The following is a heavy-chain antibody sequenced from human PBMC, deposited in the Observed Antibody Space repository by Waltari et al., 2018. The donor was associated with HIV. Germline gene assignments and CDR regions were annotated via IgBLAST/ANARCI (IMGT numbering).Heavy chain of an antibody. Sequence: QVPLQPWGAGLLNPSETLSLTCAVYGGSFSGYYCTWIRQSPEAGREWCGEINHSGNTRYNPSLESRVTISVDTSKNQFSLNLTSVTAADTAVYYFARDRRFHDYVWRCYRGLVYFFDSWGQGSPVTVSS. V-gene: IGHV4-34*02. CDR1: GGSFSGYY. J-gene: IGHJ4*02. CDR3: ARDRRFHDYVWRCYRGLVYFFDS. CDR2: INHSGNT. D-gene: IGHD3-16*02.